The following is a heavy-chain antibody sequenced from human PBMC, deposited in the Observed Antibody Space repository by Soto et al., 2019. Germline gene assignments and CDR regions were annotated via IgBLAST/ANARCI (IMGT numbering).Heavy chain of an antibody. V-gene: IGHV3-74*01. Sequence: GSLRLSCAASRFTFSSYWMHWVRQAPGKGLVWVSRINGDGSSTNNADSVKGRFTISRDNAKNTLFLQMNSLRAEDTAVYYCARSYCGSISCSPWDAFDIWGQGTMVTVSS. CDR3: ARSYCGSISCSPWDAFDI. D-gene: IGHD2-2*01. CDR2: INGDGSST. CDR1: RFTFSSYW. J-gene: IGHJ3*02.